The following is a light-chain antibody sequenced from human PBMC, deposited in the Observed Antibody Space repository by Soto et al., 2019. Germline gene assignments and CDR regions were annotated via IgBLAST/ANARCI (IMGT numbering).Light chain of an antibody. J-gene: IGLJ3*02. CDR2: EVS. CDR3: CSYAGSKNLV. CDR1: SSDVGGYDY. V-gene: IGLV2-8*01. Sequence: QSVLTQPPSASGSPGQSVTISCTGTSSDVGGYDYVSWYQQHPGKAPKLMIYEVSKRPLGVPDRFSGSKSGNTASLTVSGLQAEDEADYYCCSYAGSKNLVFGGGTKVTVL.